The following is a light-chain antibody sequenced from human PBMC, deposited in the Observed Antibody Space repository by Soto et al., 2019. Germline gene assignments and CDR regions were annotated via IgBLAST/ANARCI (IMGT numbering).Light chain of an antibody. J-gene: IGKJ1*01. CDR1: QSISSW. V-gene: IGKV1-5*01. Sequence: DIQMTQSPSTLSASVGDRVTITCRASQSISSWLAWYQQKPGKAPKLLIYDASSLESGVPSRCSGSGSGTEFTLTISSRQPDDFATYYCQQYNSSSSGTFGQGTKVEIK. CDR3: QQYNSSSSGT. CDR2: DAS.